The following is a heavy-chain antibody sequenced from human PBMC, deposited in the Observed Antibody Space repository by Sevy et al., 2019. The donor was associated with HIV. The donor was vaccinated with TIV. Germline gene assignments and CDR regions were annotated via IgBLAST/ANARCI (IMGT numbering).Heavy chain of an antibody. CDR2: ISGSGGST. D-gene: IGHD6-13*01. CDR1: GFTFSSYA. J-gene: IGHJ4*02. Sequence: GGSLKLSCAASGFTFSSYAMSWVRQAPGKGLEWVSAISGSGGSTYYADSVEGRFTISRDNSKNTLYLQMNSLRAEDTAVYYCAKDQVSAAAGMDFDYWGQGTLVTVSS. CDR3: AKDQVSAAAGMDFDY. V-gene: IGHV3-23*01.